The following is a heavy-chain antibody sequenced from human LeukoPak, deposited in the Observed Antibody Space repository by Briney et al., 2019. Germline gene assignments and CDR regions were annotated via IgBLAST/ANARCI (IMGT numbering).Heavy chain of an antibody. D-gene: IGHD3-10*02. Sequence: GGSLRLSCAASGFTFSIYSMNWVRQAPGKGLEWVSSITSNSSYIKYADSVRGRFTISRDNAKNSLYLQMNSLRAEDTAVYYCAELGITMIGGVWGKGTTVTISS. CDR3: AELGITMIGGV. CDR2: ITSNSSYI. CDR1: GFTFSIYS. J-gene: IGHJ6*04. V-gene: IGHV3-21*01.